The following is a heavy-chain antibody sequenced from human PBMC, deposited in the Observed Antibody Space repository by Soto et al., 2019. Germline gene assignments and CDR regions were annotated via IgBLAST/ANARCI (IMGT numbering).Heavy chain of an antibody. V-gene: IGHV3-30*18. CDR1: GFTFSSYG. CDR2: ISYDGSNK. J-gene: IGHJ4*02. D-gene: IGHD2-21*02. Sequence: QVQLVESGGGVVQPGRSLRLSCAASGFTFSSYGMHWVRQAPGKGLEWVAVISYDGSNKYYADSVKGRFTISRDNSKNTLYLQMNSLRAEDTAVYYCANDCGGDCSTLFDYWGQGTLVTVSS. CDR3: ANDCGGDCSTLFDY.